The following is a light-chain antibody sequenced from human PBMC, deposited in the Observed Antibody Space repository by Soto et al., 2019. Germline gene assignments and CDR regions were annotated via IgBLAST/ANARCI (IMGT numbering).Light chain of an antibody. CDR1: SSDVGGYNY. CDR3: SSYTSSSTPWV. CDR2: EVS. J-gene: IGLJ3*02. V-gene: IGLV2-14*01. Sequence: QSVLTQPASVSGSPGQSITISCTGTSSDVGGYNYVSWYQQHPGKAPKFMIYEVSNRPSGVSNRFSGSKSGNTASLTISGLQAEDEADYYCSSYTSSSTPWVFGGGTKLT.